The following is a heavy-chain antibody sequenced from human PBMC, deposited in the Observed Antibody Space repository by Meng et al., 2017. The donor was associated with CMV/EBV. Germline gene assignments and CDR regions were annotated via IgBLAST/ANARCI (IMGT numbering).Heavy chain of an antibody. CDR2: IYYSGST. J-gene: IGHJ6*02. CDR1: GGSISSYY. V-gene: IGHV4-59*01. CDR3: ARDAGYYGMDV. Sequence: ESLKISCTVSGGSISSYYWSRIRQPPGKGLEWIGYIYYSGSTNYNPSLKSRVTISVDTSKNQFSLKLSSVTAADTAVYYCARDAGYYGMDVWGQGTTVTVSS.